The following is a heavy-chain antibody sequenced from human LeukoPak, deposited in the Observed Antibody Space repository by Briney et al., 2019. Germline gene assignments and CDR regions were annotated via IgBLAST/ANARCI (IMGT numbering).Heavy chain of an antibody. J-gene: IGHJ4*02. Sequence: QPGGSLRLSCAASGFTFSSYWMSWVRQAPGKGLEWVANIKQDGSEKYYVDSVKGRFTISRDNAKNSLYLQMNSLRAEDTAVYYCARDSSDYYDSSGYQDCWGQGTLVTVSS. CDR2: IKQDGSEK. CDR3: ARDSSDYYDSSGYQDC. CDR1: GFTFSSYW. D-gene: IGHD3-22*01. V-gene: IGHV3-7*01.